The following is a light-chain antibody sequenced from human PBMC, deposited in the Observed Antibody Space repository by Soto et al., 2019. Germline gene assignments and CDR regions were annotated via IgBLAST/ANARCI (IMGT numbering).Light chain of an antibody. V-gene: IGLV2-14*01. Sequence: QSVLTQPASVSGSPGQSITISCTGTSSDVGAYNYGSWYQQHPGKAPKLMIYEVSNRPSGVSNRFSGSKSGKTASLTISGLQAEDEADYYCSSYTRSSTVLFVGGTELTVL. CDR3: SSYTRSSTVL. CDR1: SSDVGAYNY. J-gene: IGLJ2*01. CDR2: EVS.